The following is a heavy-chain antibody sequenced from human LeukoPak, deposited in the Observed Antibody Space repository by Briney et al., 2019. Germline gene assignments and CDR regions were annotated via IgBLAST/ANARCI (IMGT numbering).Heavy chain of an antibody. CDR2: INPSGGST. CDR3: ARVGSGYSYGSPFDY. CDR1: GYTFTSYY. J-gene: IGHJ4*02. V-gene: IGHV1-46*01. Sequence: ASVKVSCKXSGYTFTSYYMHWVRQAPGQGLEWMGRINPSGGSTSYAQKFQGRVTMTRDTSTSTVYMELSSLRSEDTAVYYCARVGSGYSYGSPFDYWGQGTLVTVSS. D-gene: IGHD5-18*01.